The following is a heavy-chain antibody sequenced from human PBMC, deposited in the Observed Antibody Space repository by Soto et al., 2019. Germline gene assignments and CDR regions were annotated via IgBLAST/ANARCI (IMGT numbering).Heavy chain of an antibody. Sequence: PGGSLRLSCAASGFTFSNAWMNWVRQAPGKGLEWVSAISGSGGSTYYADSVKGRFTISRDKAKNSLYLQMNSLRAEDTAVYYCATDQQGSITMDVWGQGTTVTVSS. CDR1: GFTFSNAW. CDR2: ISGSGGST. D-gene: IGHD3-10*01. V-gene: IGHV3-23*01. J-gene: IGHJ6*02. CDR3: ATDQQGSITMDV.